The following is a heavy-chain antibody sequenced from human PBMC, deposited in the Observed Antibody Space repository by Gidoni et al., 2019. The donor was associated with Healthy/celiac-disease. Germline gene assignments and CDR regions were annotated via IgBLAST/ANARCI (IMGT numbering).Heavy chain of an antibody. CDR2: IYYSGST. D-gene: IGHD4-17*01. V-gene: IGHV4-59*01. CDR1: GGSISSYY. J-gene: IGHJ4*02. CDR3: ASHHDYGDYVVDY. Sequence: QVQLQESGPGLVKPSETLSLTCTVSGGSISSYYWSWIRQPPGKGLEWIGYIYYSGSTNYNPSLKSRVTISVDTSKNQFSLKLSSVTAADTAVYYCASHHDYGDYVVDYWGQGTLVTVSS.